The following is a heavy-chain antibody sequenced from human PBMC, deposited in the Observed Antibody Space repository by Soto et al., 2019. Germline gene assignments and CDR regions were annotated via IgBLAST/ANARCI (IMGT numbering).Heavy chain of an antibody. V-gene: IGHV1-8*01. CDR3: ARDMGFGLSDY. J-gene: IGHJ4*02. CDR2: MNPNSGNT. Sequence: ASVEGLCKASGYTFTSYDINWVRQATGQGLEWMGWMNPNSGNTGYAQKFQGRVTITRDTSASTAYMELSSLRSEDTAVYYCARDMGFGLSDYWGQGTLVTVSS. D-gene: IGHD3-10*01. CDR1: GYTFTSYD.